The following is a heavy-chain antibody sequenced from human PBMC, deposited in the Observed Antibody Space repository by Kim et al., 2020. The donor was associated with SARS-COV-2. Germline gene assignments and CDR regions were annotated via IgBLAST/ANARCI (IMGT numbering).Heavy chain of an antibody. CDR1: GFTFSTYS. CDR3: ARARREYSSSGGHYDYYYGMDV. J-gene: IGHJ6*02. V-gene: IGHV3-21*01. D-gene: IGHD6-13*01. Sequence: GGSLRLSCAASGFTFSTYSMDWVRQAPGKGLEWVSSISSSSRYIYYGDSVKGRFTISRDNAKNSLYLQMNSLRDEDTAVYYCARARREYSSSGGHYDYYYGMDVWGQGTTVTVSS. CDR2: ISSSSRYI.